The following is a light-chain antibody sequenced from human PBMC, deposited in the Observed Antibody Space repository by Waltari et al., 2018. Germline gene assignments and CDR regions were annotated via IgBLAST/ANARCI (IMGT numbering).Light chain of an antibody. CDR3: QQGT. CDR1: QSVMTY. V-gene: IGKV3-11*01. J-gene: IGKJ3*01. Sequence: EIVLTQSPATLSLSPGERATLSSKASQSVMTYLAWYQQRPGQSPRLLIYEASNRAPGLPARFSGSGSGTDFTLTISSLEPEDSAVYYCQQGTFGPGTKVDI. CDR2: EAS.